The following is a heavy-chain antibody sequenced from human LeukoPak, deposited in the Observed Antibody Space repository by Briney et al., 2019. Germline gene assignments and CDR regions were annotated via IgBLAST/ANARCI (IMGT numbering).Heavy chain of an antibody. D-gene: IGHD1-26*01. CDR1: GFTFSNYA. V-gene: IGHV3-23*01. J-gene: IGHJ4*02. CDR2: ISGSGANT. CDR3: ARGRDVGF. Sequence: GGSLRLSCAASGFTFSNYAMTWVRQAPGRGLEWVSGISGSGANTKYADSMKGRFTISRDNSKNTLYLQMNSLRAEDTAVYYCARGRDVGFWGQGTLVTVSS.